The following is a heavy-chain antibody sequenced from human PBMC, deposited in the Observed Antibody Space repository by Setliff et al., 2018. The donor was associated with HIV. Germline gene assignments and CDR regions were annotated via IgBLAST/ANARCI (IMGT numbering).Heavy chain of an antibody. CDR1: GFTFNTYA. V-gene: IGHV3-23*01. Sequence: PGGSLRLSCAASGFTFNTYAMSWVRQAPGKGLEWVSVISGSGGSTFYADSVKGRFTISRDNVKNTLFLQMNSLRAEDTAVYYCAKDDYVWGNPFDYWGQGTLVTVSS. CDR3: AKDDYVWGNPFDY. D-gene: IGHD3-16*01. J-gene: IGHJ4*02. CDR2: ISGSGGST.